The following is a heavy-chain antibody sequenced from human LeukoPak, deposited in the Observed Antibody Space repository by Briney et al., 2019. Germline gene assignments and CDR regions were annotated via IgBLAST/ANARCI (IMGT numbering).Heavy chain of an antibody. CDR1: GFTFSSYA. V-gene: IGHV3-23*01. Sequence: PGGSLRLSCAASGFTFSSYAMSWVRQAPGKGLEWVSAISGSGGRTYYADSVKGRFTISRDNSKNTLYLQMNSLRAEDTAVYYCAKYKLYSDAAPDAFDIWGQGTMVTVSS. J-gene: IGHJ3*02. CDR3: AKYKLYSDAAPDAFDI. D-gene: IGHD2-8*01. CDR2: ISGSGGRT.